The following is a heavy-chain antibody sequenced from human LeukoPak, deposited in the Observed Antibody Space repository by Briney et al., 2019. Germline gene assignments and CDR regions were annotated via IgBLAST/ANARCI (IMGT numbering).Heavy chain of an antibody. CDR2: ISYDGSNK. CDR1: GFTFSSYA. V-gene: IGHV3-30-3*01. Sequence: PGGSLRLSCAASGFTFSSYAMHWVRQAPGKGLEWVAVISYDGSNKYYADSVKGRFTISRDDSKNTLYLQMNSLRAEDTAVYYCASDQYSSGWYDYWGQGTLVTVSS. J-gene: IGHJ4*02. CDR3: ASDQYSSGWYDY. D-gene: IGHD6-19*01.